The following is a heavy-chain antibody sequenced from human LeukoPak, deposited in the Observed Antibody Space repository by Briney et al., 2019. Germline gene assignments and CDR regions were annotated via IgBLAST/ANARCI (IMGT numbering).Heavy chain of an antibody. V-gene: IGHV4-34*01. CDR3: ARVVRNWGGVYYFDY. D-gene: IGHD2-8*02. J-gene: IGHJ4*02. CDR1: GGSFSGYY. Sequence: SETLSLTCAVYGGSFSGYYWSWIRQPPGKGLEWIGEINHSGSTNYNPSLESRVTISVDTSKNQFSLKLRSVDVADTAVYYCARVVRNWGGVYYFDYWGQGTLVTVSS. CDR2: INHSGST.